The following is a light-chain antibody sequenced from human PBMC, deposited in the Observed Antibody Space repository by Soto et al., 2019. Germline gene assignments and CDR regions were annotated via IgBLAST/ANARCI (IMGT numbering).Light chain of an antibody. V-gene: IGLV2-14*01. J-gene: IGLJ2*01. CDR3: SSYTTSGRVV. Sequence: QSVLTQPASVSGSPGQSITISCTGTSSGGYNYVSWYQQHPGKAPKLMIYEVNNRPSGISDRFSGSKSGSTASLTISGLQAEDEADYYCSSYTTSGRVVFGGGTKVTVL. CDR1: SSGGYNY. CDR2: EVN.